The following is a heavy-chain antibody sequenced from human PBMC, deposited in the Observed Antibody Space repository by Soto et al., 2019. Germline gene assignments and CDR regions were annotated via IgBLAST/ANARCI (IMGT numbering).Heavy chain of an antibody. Sequence: SETLSLTCTVSGGSISSYYWSWIRQPPGKGLEWIGYIYYSGSTNYNPSLKSRVTISVDTSKNQFSLKLSSVTAADTAVYYCARDGEYGDPHAYWGQGTLVTGSS. CDR2: IYYSGST. D-gene: IGHD2-2*01. J-gene: IGHJ4*02. V-gene: IGHV4-59*01. CDR3: ARDGEYGDPHAY. CDR1: GGSISSYY.